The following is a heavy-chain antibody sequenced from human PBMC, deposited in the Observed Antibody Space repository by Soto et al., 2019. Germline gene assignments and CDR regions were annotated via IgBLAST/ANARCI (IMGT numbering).Heavy chain of an antibody. Sequence: PGGSLRLSCAASGFTFSSYWMSWVRQAPGKGPEWVANIKQDGSEKYYVDSVKGRFTISRDNAKNSLYLQMNSLRAEDTAVYYCARDWQWLDDAIDFWGQGIMVTVSS. CDR2: IKQDGSEK. CDR3: ARDWQWLDDAIDF. J-gene: IGHJ3*01. V-gene: IGHV3-7*01. CDR1: GFTFSSYW. D-gene: IGHD6-19*01.